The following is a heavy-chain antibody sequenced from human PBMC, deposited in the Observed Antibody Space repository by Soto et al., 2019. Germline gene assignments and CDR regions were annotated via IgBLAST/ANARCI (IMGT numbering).Heavy chain of an antibody. CDR1: GFTFRNAW. D-gene: IGHD6-13*01. Sequence: GGSLTLSCAASGFTFRNAWMSWVRQAPGKGLEWVGRIKSKTDGGTTDYAAPVKGRFTISRDDSKNTLYLQMNSLETEDTAVYYCTMFLAAAGNFDYWGQGTLVTVSS. CDR2: IKSKTDGGTT. CDR3: TMFLAAAGNFDY. J-gene: IGHJ4*02. V-gene: IGHV3-15*01.